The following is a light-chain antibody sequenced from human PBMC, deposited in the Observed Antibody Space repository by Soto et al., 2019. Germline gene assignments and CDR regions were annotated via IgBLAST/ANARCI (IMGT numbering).Light chain of an antibody. J-gene: IGKJ2*01. V-gene: IGKV4-1*01. Sequence: DIVMTHSPDSLAVSLGERATINCKSSQSVLQSADNKNRLTWYQQKPGHPPRLLIYWASFRESGVPDRFSGSGSGTDFTLTISSLQAEDVAVYYCQQYYSSPFTFGQGTKLEIK. CDR1: QSVLQSADNKNR. CDR3: QQYYSSPFT. CDR2: WAS.